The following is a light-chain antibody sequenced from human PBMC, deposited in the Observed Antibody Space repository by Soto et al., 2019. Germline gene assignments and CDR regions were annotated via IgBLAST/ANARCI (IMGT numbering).Light chain of an antibody. CDR2: WAS. J-gene: IGKJ1*01. V-gene: IGKV4-1*01. CDR3: QQYYSPWT. CDR1: QSVLHSSNNKNY. Sequence: DIVMTQSPDSLAVSLGERATINCKSSQSVLHSSNNKNYLAWYQQKPGQPPKLLIYWASTRESGVPDRFSGSGSRTDFTLRISSLQAEDVAVYYCQQYYSPWTFGQGTKVEIK.